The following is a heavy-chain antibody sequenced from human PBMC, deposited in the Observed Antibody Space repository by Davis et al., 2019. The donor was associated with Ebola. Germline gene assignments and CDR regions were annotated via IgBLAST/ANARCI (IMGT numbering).Heavy chain of an antibody. V-gene: IGHV4-39*01. J-gene: IGHJ5*02. CDR2: IRDDGDT. CDR3: ARHPLQWLRQLSLYNYFDP. D-gene: IGHD3-10*01. CDR1: GDSVKRNHYR. Sequence: MPSETLSLTCTVSGDSVKRNHYRWAWIRQAPGKGLEWMGSIRDDGDTFYNPSLKSRVTLSIDTSKDQFSLTLRSVTAADTAVYYCARHPLQWLRQLSLYNYFDPWGLGTLVTVSS.